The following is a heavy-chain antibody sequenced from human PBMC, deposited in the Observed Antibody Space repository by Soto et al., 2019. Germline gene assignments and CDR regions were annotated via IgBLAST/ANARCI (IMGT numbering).Heavy chain of an antibody. J-gene: IGHJ4*02. Sequence: QVQLVQSGAEVKKPGASVKVSCKASGYSFISYDINWVRQATGQGLEWMGWINPNSGHTDYAQKFQGRVTMTRDTSISTAYMELSSLRSDDTAVYYCARASYSISSESDFDYWGQGTLVTVSS. V-gene: IGHV1-8*01. CDR2: INPNSGHT. CDR1: GYSFISYD. D-gene: IGHD6-6*01. CDR3: ARASYSISSESDFDY.